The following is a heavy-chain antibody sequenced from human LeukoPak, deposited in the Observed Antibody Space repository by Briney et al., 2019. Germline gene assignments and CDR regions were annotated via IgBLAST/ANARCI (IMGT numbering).Heavy chain of an antibody. D-gene: IGHD6-19*01. CDR2: INPNSGGT. J-gene: IGHJ6*03. CDR3: ARGYSSGWYVYYYYYMDV. V-gene: IGHV1-2*02. CDR1: GYIFSGYY. Sequence: AASVKVSCKASGYIFSGYYIHWVRQAPGQGLEWMGWINPNSGGTNYAQKFQGRVTMTRDTSISTVYMELSSLRSEDTAVYYCARGYSSGWYVYYYYYMDVWGKGTTVTISS.